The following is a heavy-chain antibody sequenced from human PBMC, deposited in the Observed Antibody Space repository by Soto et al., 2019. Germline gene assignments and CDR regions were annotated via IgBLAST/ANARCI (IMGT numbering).Heavy chain of an antibody. V-gene: IGHV1-69*05. Sequence: SVKFSCKASGGTFSSYAIIWVRQAPGQGLEWMGGIIPIFGTANYAQKFQGRVSMTTDTSTTTAYMELRSLRSDDTAVYYCARVVPGAEAWFGPWGQGTLVNVSS. CDR3: ARVVPGAEAWFGP. CDR1: GGTFSSYA. D-gene: IGHD2-2*01. J-gene: IGHJ5*02. CDR2: IIPIFGTA.